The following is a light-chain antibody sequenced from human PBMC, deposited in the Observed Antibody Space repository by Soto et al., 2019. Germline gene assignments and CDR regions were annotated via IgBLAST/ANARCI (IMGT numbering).Light chain of an antibody. V-gene: IGLV2-14*01. J-gene: IGLJ1*01. CDR1: SSDVGGYNY. CDR2: EVS. CDR3: SSYTRSSTLV. Sequence: QSASVSGSPGQSITISCTGTSSDVGGYNYVSWYQQHPGKAPKLMIYEVSNRPSGVSNRFSGSKSGNTASLTISGLQAEDEADYYCSSYTRSSTLVFGTGTKLTVL.